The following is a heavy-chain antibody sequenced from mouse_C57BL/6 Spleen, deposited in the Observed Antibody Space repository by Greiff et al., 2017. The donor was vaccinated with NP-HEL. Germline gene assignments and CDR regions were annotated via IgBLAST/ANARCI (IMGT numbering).Heavy chain of an antibody. Sequence: VQLKQSGAELARPGASVKMSCKASGYTFTSYTMHWVKQRPGQGLEWIGYINPSSGYTKYNQKFKDKATLTADKSSSTAYMQLSSLTSEDSAVYYCARGGYDEAWFAYWGQGTLVTVSA. CDR2: INPSSGYT. CDR3: ARGGYDEAWFAY. J-gene: IGHJ3*01. D-gene: IGHD2-2*01. V-gene: IGHV1-4*01. CDR1: GYTFTSYT.